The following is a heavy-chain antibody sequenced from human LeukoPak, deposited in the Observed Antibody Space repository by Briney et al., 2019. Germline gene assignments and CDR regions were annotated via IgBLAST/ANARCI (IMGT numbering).Heavy chain of an antibody. J-gene: IGHJ4*02. CDR3: ARGGGGLLLYYFDY. Sequence: ASVTVSCKASGYSFTDYYMHWVRQAPGQGLEGMGWINPNSGGTNYAQKFQGRVTMTRDTSISTAYMELSRLRSDDTAVYYCARGGGGLLLYYFDYWGQGTLVTVSS. CDR2: INPNSGGT. CDR1: GYSFTDYY. D-gene: IGHD3-22*01. V-gene: IGHV1-2*02.